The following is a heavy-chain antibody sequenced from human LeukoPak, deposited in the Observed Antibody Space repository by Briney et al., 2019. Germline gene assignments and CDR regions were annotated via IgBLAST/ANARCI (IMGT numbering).Heavy chain of an antibody. Sequence: PGRSLRLSCAASGFTFSSYAMHWVRQAPGKGLEWEAVISYDGSNKYYADSVKGRFTISRDNSKNTLYLQMNSLRAEDTAVYYCAREKSYCSSTSCYEGHYYYYGMDVWGQGTTVTVSS. J-gene: IGHJ6*02. D-gene: IGHD2-2*01. CDR2: ISYDGSNK. V-gene: IGHV3-30-3*01. CDR3: AREKSYCSSTSCYEGHYYYYGMDV. CDR1: GFTFSSYA.